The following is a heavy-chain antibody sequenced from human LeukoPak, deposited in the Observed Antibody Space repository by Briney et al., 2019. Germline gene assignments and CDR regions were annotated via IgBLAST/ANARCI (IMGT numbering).Heavy chain of an antibody. CDR2: ISYDGSNK. CDR3: AKGTYYYGSTESTGSWYFDL. V-gene: IGHV3-30*18. CDR1: GFTFSSYG. Sequence: GRSLRLSCAASGFTFSSYGMHWVRQAPGRGLEWVAVISYDGSNKYYADSVKGRFTTSRDNSKNTLYLQMNSLRAEDTAVYYCAKGTYYYGSTESTGSWYFDLWGRGTLVTVSS. J-gene: IGHJ2*01. D-gene: IGHD3-10*01.